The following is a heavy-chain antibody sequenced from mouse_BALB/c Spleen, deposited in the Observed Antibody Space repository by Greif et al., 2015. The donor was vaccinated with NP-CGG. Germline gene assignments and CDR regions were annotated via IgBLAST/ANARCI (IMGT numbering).Heavy chain of an antibody. Sequence: LQESGPELVKPGASVKMSCKASGYTFTSYVMHWVKQKPGQGLEWLGSINPYNDGTTYNETFKGKATLTSDKSSSIVCMELSSPPAEDSAVYYCARPSYYYFDYRSQGTTLTVSS. D-gene: IGHD2-10*01. V-gene: IGHV1-14*01. J-gene: IGHJ2*01. CDR3: ARPSYYYFDY. CDR1: GYTFTSYV. CDR2: INPYNDGT.